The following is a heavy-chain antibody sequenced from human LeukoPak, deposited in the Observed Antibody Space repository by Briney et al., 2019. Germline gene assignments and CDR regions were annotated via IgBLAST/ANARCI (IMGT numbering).Heavy chain of an antibody. CDR1: ELNFKTHA. D-gene: IGHD5-24*01. CDR3: ARDLQEISAFYFDY. CDR2: LSFDASGT. V-gene: IGHV3-30*01. Sequence: PGTSLRLSCLLSELNFKTHAMHWVRQAPGKGLEWVAGLSFDASGTHYADSVKGRFTISRDNSTKTLYLQMHSLRPEDTGVYFCARDLQEISAFYFDYSGQGSLVTVSS. J-gene: IGHJ4*02.